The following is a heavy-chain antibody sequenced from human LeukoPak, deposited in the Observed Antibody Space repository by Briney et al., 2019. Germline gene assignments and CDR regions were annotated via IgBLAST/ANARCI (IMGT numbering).Heavy chain of an antibody. Sequence: PGGSLRLSCAASGFTFGSCSMSWVRQAPGKGLEWVSTVSNTGGGTYYADSVRGRFTISRDNSKNTLYLQMNSLRAEDAALYYCAKVTAGVFDYWGQGTPVTVSS. V-gene: IGHV3-23*01. J-gene: IGHJ4*02. D-gene: IGHD2-21*02. CDR3: AKVTAGVFDY. CDR1: GFTFGSCS. CDR2: VSNTGGGT.